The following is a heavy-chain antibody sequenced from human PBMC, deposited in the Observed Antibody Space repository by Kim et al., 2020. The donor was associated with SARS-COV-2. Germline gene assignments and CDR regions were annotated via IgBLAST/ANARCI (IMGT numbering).Heavy chain of an antibody. D-gene: IGHD2-15*01. CDR3: ASAVVVAAYWFDP. Sequence: SETLSLTCTVSGGSVSSGSYYWSWIRQPPGKGLEWIGYIYYSGSTNYNPSLKSRVTISVDTSKNQFSLKLSSVTAADTAVYYCASAVVVAAYWFDPWGQGTLVTVSS. V-gene: IGHV4-61*01. J-gene: IGHJ5*02. CDR2: IYYSGST. CDR1: GGSVSSGSYY.